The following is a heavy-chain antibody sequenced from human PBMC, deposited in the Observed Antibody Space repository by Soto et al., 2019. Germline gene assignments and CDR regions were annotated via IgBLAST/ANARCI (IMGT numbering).Heavy chain of an antibody. V-gene: IGHV3-23*01. CDR3: ARDGCISTSCYPSDY. J-gene: IGHJ4*02. Sequence: LRLSCAVSGFTFSSYTMSWVRQAPGKGLEWVSGIGSSGGSTYYADSVKGRFTISRDNFKNTVYLQMNSLRAEDTAVYYCARDGCISTSCYPSDYWGQGTLVTVSS. CDR1: GFTFSSYT. D-gene: IGHD2-2*01. CDR2: IGSSGGST.